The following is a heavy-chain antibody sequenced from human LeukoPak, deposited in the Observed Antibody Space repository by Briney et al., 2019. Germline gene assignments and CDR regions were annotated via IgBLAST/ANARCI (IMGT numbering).Heavy chain of an antibody. J-gene: IGHJ4*02. V-gene: IGHV4-31*03. CDR2: IYYSGST. CDR1: GGSISSGGYY. D-gene: IGHD6-13*01. Sequence: PSETLSLTCTVSGGSISSGGYYWSWIRQHPGKGLEWIGYIYYSGSTYYNPSLKSRVTISVDTSKNQFSLKLSSVTAADTAVYYCARDVEQLGFDYWGQGTLVTVSS. CDR3: ARDVEQLGFDY.